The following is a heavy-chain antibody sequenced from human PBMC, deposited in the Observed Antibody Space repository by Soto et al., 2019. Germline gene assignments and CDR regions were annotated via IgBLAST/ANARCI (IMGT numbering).Heavy chain of an antibody. CDR1: GGSISSSNW. CDR3: AKVNGNARDWFDP. D-gene: IGHD1-1*01. CDR2: IYHSGST. J-gene: IGHJ5*02. Sequence: SETLSLTCAVSGGSISSSNWWSWVRQPPGKGLEWIGEIYHSGSTNYNPSLKSRVTISVDKSKNQFSLKLSSVTAADTAVYYCAKVNGNARDWFDPWGQGTLVTVSS. V-gene: IGHV4-4*02.